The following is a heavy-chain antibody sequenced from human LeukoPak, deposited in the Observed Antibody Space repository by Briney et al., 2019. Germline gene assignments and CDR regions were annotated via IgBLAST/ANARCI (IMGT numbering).Heavy chain of an antibody. V-gene: IGHV3-66*01. CDR3: AIXSPMTRRFFDY. J-gene: IGHJ4*02. CDR1: GFTVSSNY. D-gene: IGHD3-22*01. CDR2: IYSGGSS. Sequence: GGSLRLSCAASGFTVSSNYMSWVRQAPGKGLEWVSGIYSGGSSDYADSVKGRFTISRDNSKNTLYLQMNSLRAEDTAVYYCAIXSPMTRRFFDYWGQGTLVTVSS.